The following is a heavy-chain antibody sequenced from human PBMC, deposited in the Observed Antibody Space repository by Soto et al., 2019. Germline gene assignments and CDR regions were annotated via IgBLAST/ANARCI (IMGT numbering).Heavy chain of an antibody. D-gene: IGHD6-13*01. CDR1: GVSVSSDSYY. V-gene: IGHV4-61*01. CDR3: ARQRTSFSWYDY. CDR2: IYYSGST. Sequence: PSETLSLTCTVSGVSVSSDSYYWSWIRQPPGKRLEWIGYIYYSGSTNYNPSLKSRVTILVDTSKKQFSLKLSSVTAADTAVYYCARQRTSFSWYDYWGQGTLVTVSS. J-gene: IGHJ4*02.